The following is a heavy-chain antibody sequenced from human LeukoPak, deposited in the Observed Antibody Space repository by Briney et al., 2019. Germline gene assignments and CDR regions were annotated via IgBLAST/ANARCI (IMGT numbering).Heavy chain of an antibody. V-gene: IGHV1-18*01. D-gene: IGHD3-10*01. J-gene: IGHJ3*02. Sequence: GESLKVSCKASGYTFTSYGISWVRQAPGQGLEWMGWISAYNGNTNYAQKLQGRVTMTTDTSTSTAYMELRSLRSDDTAVYYCARDPMSITMVRGVIIKAFDIWGQGTMVTVSS. CDR3: ARDPMSITMVRGVIIKAFDI. CDR2: ISAYNGNT. CDR1: GYTFTSYG.